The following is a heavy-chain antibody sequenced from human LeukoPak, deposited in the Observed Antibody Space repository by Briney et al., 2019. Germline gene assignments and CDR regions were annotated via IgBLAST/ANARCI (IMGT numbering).Heavy chain of an antibody. CDR2: LYYSGST. J-gene: IGHJ3*01. CDR1: GGSTSSYY. Sequence: SETLSLTCTVSGGSTSSYYWSWIRQPPGKGLEWIGSLYYSGSTNSNPSLKTRVTMSVDTYKNRFSLNLSSMTAADTAVCYCARANMIISAFDFWGQGTMVTVSS. CDR3: ARANMIISAFDF. V-gene: IGHV4-59*01. D-gene: IGHD3-16*01.